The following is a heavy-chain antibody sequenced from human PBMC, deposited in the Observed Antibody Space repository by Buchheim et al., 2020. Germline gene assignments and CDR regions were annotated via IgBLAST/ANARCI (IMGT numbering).Heavy chain of an antibody. Sequence: QVQLVESGGGVVQPGRSLRLSCAASGFTFSSYGMHWVRQAPGKGLEWVAVISYDGSNKYYADSVKGRFTISRDNSKNTLYLQMNSLRAEDTAVYYCAKGFVDIVVVVAAVPGYYGMDVWGQGTT. V-gene: IGHV3-30*18. CDR1: GFTFSSYG. D-gene: IGHD2-15*01. CDR3: AKGFVDIVVVVAAVPGYYGMDV. CDR2: ISYDGSNK. J-gene: IGHJ6*02.